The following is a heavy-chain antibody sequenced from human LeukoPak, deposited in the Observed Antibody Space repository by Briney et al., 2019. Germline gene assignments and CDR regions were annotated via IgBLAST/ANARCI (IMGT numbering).Heavy chain of an antibody. D-gene: IGHD5-12*01. Sequence: GESLRLSCAASGFTFSSYAMPWVRQAPGKGLEWVAVISYDGSNKYYADSVKGRFTISRDNSKNTLYLQMNSLRAEGTAVYYCARVRNSGYAEAYYFDYWGQGTLVTVSS. CDR2: ISYDGSNK. J-gene: IGHJ4*02. V-gene: IGHV3-30*04. CDR1: GFTFSSYA. CDR3: ARVRNSGYAEAYYFDY.